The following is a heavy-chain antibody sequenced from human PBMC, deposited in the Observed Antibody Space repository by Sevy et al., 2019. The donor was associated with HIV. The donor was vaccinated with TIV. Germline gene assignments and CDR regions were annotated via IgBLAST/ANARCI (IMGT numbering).Heavy chain of an antibody. J-gene: IGHJ5*02. CDR1: XXXISGGAYX. V-gene: IGHV4-39*01. CDR2: ISYTGST. Sequence: SETLSLTCTXXXXXISGGAYXWGWIRQPPGKGLEWIGSISYTGSTYYNPSLKSRVTISVDTSKNQFSLKLTSVTAADTAVYYCAXRGXXNWFXXXGQGTLVTVSS. CDR3: AXRGXXNWFXX.